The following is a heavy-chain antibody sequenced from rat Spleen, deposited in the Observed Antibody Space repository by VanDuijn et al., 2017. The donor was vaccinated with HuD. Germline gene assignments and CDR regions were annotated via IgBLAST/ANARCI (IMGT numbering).Heavy chain of an antibody. J-gene: IGHJ3*01. Sequence: EVQLVESGGGLVQPGRSLKFSCAASGFTFSNYGMHWIRQAPTKGLEWVASISPSGGSTYYRDSVKGRFTISRDNAKSTLYLQMDSLRSEDTATYYCARHLYDGTYFPFAYWGQGTLVTVSS. V-gene: IGHV5-19*01. D-gene: IGHD1-12*02. CDR2: ISPSGGST. CDR3: ARHLYDGTYFPFAY. CDR1: GFTFSNYG.